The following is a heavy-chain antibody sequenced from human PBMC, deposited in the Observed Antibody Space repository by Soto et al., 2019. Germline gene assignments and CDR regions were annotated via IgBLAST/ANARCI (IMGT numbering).Heavy chain of an antibody. V-gene: IGHV3-23*01. CDR2: ISGSGDNT. Sequence: EVQLLESGGGLVQPGGSLRLSCAASGFTFSSYVMSWVRQAPGKGLEWVSGISGSGDNTYYADSVKGRFTISRDNSKNTLFLQMNSLRVEDTALYFCAKEMGDYYDSSGSWFDPWGQGTLVTVSS. D-gene: IGHD3-22*01. CDR1: GFTFSSYV. J-gene: IGHJ5*02. CDR3: AKEMGDYYDSSGSWFDP.